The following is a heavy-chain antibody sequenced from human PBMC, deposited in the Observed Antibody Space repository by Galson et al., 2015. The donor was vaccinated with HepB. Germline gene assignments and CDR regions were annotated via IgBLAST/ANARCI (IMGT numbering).Heavy chain of an antibody. Sequence: SVKVSCKASGGLFSSYDIRWVRQAPGQGLEWMGGIIPVFGTTNYAQKFQGRVTLTADESSSTAYMELGSLTSEDTAVYYCATDDDSSGYLKPLHYWGQGTLVTVSS. D-gene: IGHD3-22*01. V-gene: IGHV1-69*13. CDR1: GGLFSSYD. J-gene: IGHJ4*02. CDR2: IIPVFGTT. CDR3: ATDDDSSGYLKPLHY.